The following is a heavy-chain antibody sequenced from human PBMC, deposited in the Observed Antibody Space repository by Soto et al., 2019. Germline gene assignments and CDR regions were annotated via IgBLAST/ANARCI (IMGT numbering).Heavy chain of an antibody. CDR2: INHSGST. D-gene: IGHD3-22*01. J-gene: IGHJ6*02. CDR3: ARVGSRSSDSSGYYYIYYYYGMDV. V-gene: IGHV4-34*01. Sequence: SETLSLTCAVYGGSFSGYYWSWIRQPPGKGLEWIGEINHSGSTNYNPSLKSRVTISVDTSKNQFSLKLSSVTAADMAVYYCARVGSRSSDSSGYYYIYYYYGMDVWGQGTTVTVS. CDR1: GGSFSGYY.